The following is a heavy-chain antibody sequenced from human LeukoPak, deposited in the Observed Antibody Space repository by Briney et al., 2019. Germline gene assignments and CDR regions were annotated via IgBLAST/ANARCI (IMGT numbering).Heavy chain of an antibody. Sequence: SETLSLTCTVSGASISSGYYYWNWIRQPPGKGLEWIGYISHTGSSYYNPSLKSRVTISVDTSKNQFSLKLSSVTAADTAVYYCARSGGITISMDVWGQGTTVTVSS. CDR1: GASISSGYYY. CDR3: ARSGGITISMDV. V-gene: IGHV4-30-2*01. D-gene: IGHD3-9*01. J-gene: IGHJ6*02. CDR2: ISHTGSS.